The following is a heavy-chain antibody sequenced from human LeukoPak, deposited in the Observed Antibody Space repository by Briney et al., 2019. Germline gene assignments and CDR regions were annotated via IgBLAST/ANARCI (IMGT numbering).Heavy chain of an antibody. Sequence: GGSLRLSCAASGFTFSSYGMHWVRQAPGKGLEWVAVISYDGSNKYYADSVKGRFTISRDNSKNTLYLQMNSLRAEDTAVYCCAREPYSSSSYWGQGTLVTVSS. J-gene: IGHJ4*02. CDR2: ISYDGSNK. CDR1: GFTFSSYG. D-gene: IGHD6-6*01. V-gene: IGHV3-30*03. CDR3: AREPYSSSSY.